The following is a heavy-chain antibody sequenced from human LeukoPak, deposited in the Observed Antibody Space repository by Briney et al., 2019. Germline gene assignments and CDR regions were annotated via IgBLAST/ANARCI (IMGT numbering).Heavy chain of an antibody. D-gene: IGHD2-2*01. CDR1: GGSISTYY. J-gene: IGHJ6*03. V-gene: IGHV4-59*01. Sequence: PSETLSFTCTVSGGSISTYYWSWLRQPPGNGLKWMGNFYFSGTTNYNPSLKSLITSSVDTSKNQFSLNLNSVTAADTAVYYCARGSSSSGGYFYYMDVWGKGTTVTVSS. CDR2: FYFSGTT. CDR3: ARGSSSSGGYFYYMDV.